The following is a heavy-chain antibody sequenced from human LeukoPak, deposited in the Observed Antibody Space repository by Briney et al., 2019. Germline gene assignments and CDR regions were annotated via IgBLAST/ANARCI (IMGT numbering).Heavy chain of an antibody. J-gene: IGHJ4*02. D-gene: IGHD2-2*02. CDR1: GFTFNSFW. Sequence: PGGSLRLSCAASGFTFNSFWMSWVPQAPGKGLEWVANIKQGGSEKYYVDSVRGRFTISRDNAKNSLYLQVNSLRAEDTAVYYCARGSRYCSSTSCYSFDYWGQGTLVTVSS. V-gene: IGHV3-7*01. CDR2: IKQGGSEK. CDR3: ARGSRYCSSTSCYSFDY.